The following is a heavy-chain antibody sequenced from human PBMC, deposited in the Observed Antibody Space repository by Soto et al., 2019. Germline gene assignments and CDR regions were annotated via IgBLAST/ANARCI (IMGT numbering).Heavy chain of an antibody. CDR3: ARDSNDFWSGYLGFY. Sequence: VSVTVYCKTSGYTITSYGISLVRQAPGQGLEWMGWISAYNGNTNYAQKLQGRVTMTTDTSTSTAYMELRSLRSDDTAVYYCARDSNDFWSGYLGFYWGQGTLVTVSS. CDR1: GYTITSYG. J-gene: IGHJ4*02. CDR2: ISAYNGNT. D-gene: IGHD3-3*01. V-gene: IGHV1-18*01.